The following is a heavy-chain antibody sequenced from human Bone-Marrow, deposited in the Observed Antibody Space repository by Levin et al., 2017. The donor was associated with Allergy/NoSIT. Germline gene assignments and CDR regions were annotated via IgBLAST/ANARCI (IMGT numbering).Heavy chain of an antibody. D-gene: IGHD6-19*01. J-gene: IGHJ4*02. CDR2: ISSGGTT. CDR1: GGSISNYI. V-gene: IGHV4-4*07. Sequence: SETLSLTCSVSGGSISNYIWSWIRQPAGKGLEWIGRISSGGTTTYNPSLKSRVTMSVDTSKNQFSLELRSVTAADTAVYYCARTPGVSVAGRHFEYWGQGTLVTVS. CDR3: ARTPGVSVAGRHFEY.